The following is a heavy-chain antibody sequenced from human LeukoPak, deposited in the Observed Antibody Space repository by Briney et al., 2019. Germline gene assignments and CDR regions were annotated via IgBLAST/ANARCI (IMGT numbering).Heavy chain of an antibody. CDR2: ISSSSFSI. V-gene: IGHV3-21*01. CDR3: ARDRLLTGSGCLDF. CDR1: GFTFNSYS. Sequence: GGSLRLSCAASGFTFNSYSMNWVRQAPGKGLEWVSSISSSSFSISYADSVKGRFIISRDNAKNSLFLEMITLRAEDSAVYYCARDRLLTGSGCLDFWGQGTLVTVSS. J-gene: IGHJ4*02. D-gene: IGHD6-19*01.